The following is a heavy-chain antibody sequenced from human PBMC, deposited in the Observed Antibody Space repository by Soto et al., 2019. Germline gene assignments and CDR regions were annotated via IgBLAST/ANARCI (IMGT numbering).Heavy chain of an antibody. CDR2: IYHSGST. J-gene: IGHJ3*02. CDR3: ARGGIAVADDAFDI. V-gene: IGHV4-4*02. D-gene: IGHD6-19*01. Sequence: SETLSLTCAVSGGSISSSNWWSWVRQPPGKGLEWIGEIYHSGSTNYNPSLKSRVTISADKSKNQFSLKLSSVTAADTAVYYCARGGIAVADDAFDIWGQGTMVTVSS. CDR1: GGSISSSNW.